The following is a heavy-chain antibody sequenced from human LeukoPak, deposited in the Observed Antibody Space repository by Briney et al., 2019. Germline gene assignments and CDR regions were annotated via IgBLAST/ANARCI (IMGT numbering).Heavy chain of an antibody. D-gene: IGHD3-10*01. Sequence: ASVKVSCKASGYTFSNYYIHWVRQAPGQGLEWMGIIGGSTNYAQKFQGRVTMTRDTSTSTVYTELSSLRSEDTAVYYCARGITMVRGVMNRYYYYYYMDVWGKGTTVTVSS. CDR3: ARGITMVRGVMNRYYYYYYMDV. J-gene: IGHJ6*03. CDR1: GYTFSNYY. V-gene: IGHV1-46*01. CDR2: IGGST.